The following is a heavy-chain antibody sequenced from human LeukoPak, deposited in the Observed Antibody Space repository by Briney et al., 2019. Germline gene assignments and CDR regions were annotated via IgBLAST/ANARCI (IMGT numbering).Heavy chain of an antibody. Sequence: GGSLRLSCAASGFTFSSYGMHWVRQAPGKGLEWVAVISYDGSNKYYADSVKGRFTISRDNAKNSLYLQMNSLRAEDTAVYYCASTFSFDIVVVPAAIAFDYWGQGTLVTVSS. J-gene: IGHJ4*02. D-gene: IGHD2-2*01. CDR2: ISYDGSNK. CDR1: GFTFSSYG. V-gene: IGHV3-30*03. CDR3: ASTFSFDIVVVPAAIAFDY.